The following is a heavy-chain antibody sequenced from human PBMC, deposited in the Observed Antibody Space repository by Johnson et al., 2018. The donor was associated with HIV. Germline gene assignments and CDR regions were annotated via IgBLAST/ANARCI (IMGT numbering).Heavy chain of an antibody. CDR1: GFTFSSYA. CDR2: IKHDGSEK. V-gene: IGHV3-7*01. Sequence: VQLVESGGGVVQPGGSLRLSCAASGFTFSSYAMHWVRQAPGKGLEWVANIKHDGSEKYYVDSVKGRFTISRDNAKNSLYLQMNSLRDEDTAVYYCARDLRPPTRTFDLWGQGTMVTVSS. CDR3: ARDLRPPTRTFDL. J-gene: IGHJ3*01. D-gene: IGHD5/OR15-5a*01.